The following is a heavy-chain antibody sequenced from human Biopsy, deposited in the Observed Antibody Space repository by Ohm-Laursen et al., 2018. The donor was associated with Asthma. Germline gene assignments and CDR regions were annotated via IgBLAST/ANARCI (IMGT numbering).Heavy chain of an antibody. CDR1: GGTLNNYA. J-gene: IGHJ6*02. D-gene: IGHD4-17*01. V-gene: IGHV1-69*01. CDR3: ARGGYYGDRRQHNGLDV. CDR2: ISPIFGSI. Sequence: SSVKVSCKASGGTLNNYAINWVRQAPGQGLEWMGGISPIFGSIKYAEKFQGRVTLTADESTSTAYMELTSLRTEDTAVYYCARGGYYGDRRQHNGLDVWGQGTTVTVSS.